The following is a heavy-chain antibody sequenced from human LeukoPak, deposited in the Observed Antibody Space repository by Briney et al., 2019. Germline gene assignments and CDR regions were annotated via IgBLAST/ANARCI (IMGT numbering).Heavy chain of an antibody. CDR3: AREGYDFWTRGEAFDI. J-gene: IGHJ3*02. CDR1: GGSISSYY. V-gene: IGHV4-4*07. D-gene: IGHD3-3*01. Sequence: PSETLSLTCTVSGGSISSYYWSWIRQPAGKGLEWIGRIYTSGSTNYNPSLKSRVTMSVDTSKNQFSLKLSSVTAADTAVYYCAREGYDFWTRGEAFDIWGQGTMVTVSS. CDR2: IYTSGST.